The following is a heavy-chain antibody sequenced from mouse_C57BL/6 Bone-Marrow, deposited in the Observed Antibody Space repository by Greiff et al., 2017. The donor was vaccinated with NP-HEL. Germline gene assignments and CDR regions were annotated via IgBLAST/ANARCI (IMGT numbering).Heavy chain of an antibody. Sequence: VQLQQPGAELVMPGASVKLSCKASGYTFTSYWMHWVKQRPGQGLEWIGEIDPSDSYTNYNQKFKGKSTLTVDKSSSTAYMQLSSLTSEDSAVYCCARHGSSSFYAMDYWGQGTSVTVSS. V-gene: IGHV1-69*01. J-gene: IGHJ4*01. CDR1: GYTFTSYW. CDR2: IDPSDSYT. CDR3: ARHGSSSFYAMDY. D-gene: IGHD1-1*01.